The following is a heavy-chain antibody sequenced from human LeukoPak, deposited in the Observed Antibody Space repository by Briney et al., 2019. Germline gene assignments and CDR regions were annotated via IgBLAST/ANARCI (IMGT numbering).Heavy chain of an antibody. CDR2: IYYSGNT. V-gene: IGHV4-39*01. J-gene: IGHJ4*02. CDR3: ARRPYDSSGYNFDY. Sequence: PSETLSLTCTVSGGSISSSSDYWGWIRQPPGKGVEWIGSIYYSGNTYYNPSLKSRVTISVDTSKNQFSLKLSSVTAADAAVYYCARRPYDSSGYNFDYWGQGTLVTVSS. CDR1: GGSISSSSDY. D-gene: IGHD3-22*01.